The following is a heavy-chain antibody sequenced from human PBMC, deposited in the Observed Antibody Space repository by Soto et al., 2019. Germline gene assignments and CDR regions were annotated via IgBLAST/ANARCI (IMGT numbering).Heavy chain of an antibody. V-gene: IGHV3-30-3*01. J-gene: IGHJ5*02. CDR1: GFTFSSYA. CDR2: ISYDGSNK. D-gene: IGHD4-17*01. Sequence: GGSLRHSCAASGFTFSSYAMHWVRQAPGKGLEWVAVISYDGSNKYYADSVKGRFTISRDNSKNTLYLQMNSLRAEDTAVYYCARSDYGGTGPNWFDPWGQGTLVTVSS. CDR3: ARSDYGGTGPNWFDP.